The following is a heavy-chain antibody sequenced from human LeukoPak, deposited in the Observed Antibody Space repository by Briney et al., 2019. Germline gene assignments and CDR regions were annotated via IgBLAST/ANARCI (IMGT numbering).Heavy chain of an antibody. CDR3: AKDLPGNPEDPYYGMDV. J-gene: IGHJ6*04. V-gene: IGHV3-23*01. CDR1: GFTFSSYP. CDR2: ISGSGAST. D-gene: IGHD4-23*01. Sequence: GGSLRLSCAASGFTFSSYPMSWVRQAPGKGPEWVSAISGSGASTYYADSVKGRFTISRDNSKNTLYLQMNSLRPEATAVYSCAKDLPGNPEDPYYGMDVWGKGTTVTVSS.